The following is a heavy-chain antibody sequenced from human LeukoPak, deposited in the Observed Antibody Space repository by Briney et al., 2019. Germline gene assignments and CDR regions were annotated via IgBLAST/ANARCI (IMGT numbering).Heavy chain of an antibody. CDR2: ISSDGSNT. Sequence: GGSLRLSCAASGITFSTSWMHWVRQAPGKGLVWVSCISSDGSNTIYADSVRGRFTISRDNAKNTLYLQMNSLRAEDTAVYYCARDQSIMGPTTVDYWGQGTLVTVSS. CDR1: GITFSTSW. J-gene: IGHJ4*02. CDR3: ARDQSIMGPTTVDY. D-gene: IGHD1-26*01. V-gene: IGHV3-74*01.